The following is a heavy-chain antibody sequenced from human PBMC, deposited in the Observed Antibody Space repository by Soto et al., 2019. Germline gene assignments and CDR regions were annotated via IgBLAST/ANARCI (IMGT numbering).Heavy chain of an antibody. V-gene: IGHV1-69*01. CDR2: IIPIFGTA. CDR1: GGTFSSYA. Sequence: QVQLVQSGAEVKKPGSSVKVSCKASGGTFSSYAISWVRQAPGQGLEWMGGIIPIFGTANYAQKFQGRVTITADESTRTAYMELSSLRSEDTAVYYCARGLNCSSTSCYAWLYYYGMDVWSQGTTVTVSS. D-gene: IGHD2-2*01. CDR3: ARGLNCSSTSCYAWLYYYGMDV. J-gene: IGHJ6*02.